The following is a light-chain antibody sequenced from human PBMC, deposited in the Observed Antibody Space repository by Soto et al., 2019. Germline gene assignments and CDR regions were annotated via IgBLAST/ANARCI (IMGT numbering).Light chain of an antibody. CDR1: SSNIGSNT. Sequence: QSVLTQPPSASGTPGQMVTISCSGSSSNIGSNTVNWYQQLPGTAPKLLIYSNNQRPSGVPDRFSGSKSGTSASLAISGLQSEDEADYYCAAWDDSLNGSVFGTGTKVTVL. CDR2: SNN. J-gene: IGLJ1*01. CDR3: AAWDDSLNGSV. V-gene: IGLV1-44*01.